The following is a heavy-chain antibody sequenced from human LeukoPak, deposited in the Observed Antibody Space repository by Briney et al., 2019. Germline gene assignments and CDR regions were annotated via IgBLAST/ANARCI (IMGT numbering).Heavy chain of an antibody. J-gene: IGHJ6*03. CDR2: IYHSGST. Sequence: SGTLSLTCAVSGGSISSSNWWSWVRQPPGKGLEWIGEIYHSGSTNYNPSLKSRVTISVDKSKNQFSLKLSSVTAADTAVYYCATQAAYYDILTGYRMDVWGKGTTVTVSS. V-gene: IGHV4-4*02. D-gene: IGHD3-9*01. CDR3: ATQAAYYDILTGYRMDV. CDR1: GGSISSSNW.